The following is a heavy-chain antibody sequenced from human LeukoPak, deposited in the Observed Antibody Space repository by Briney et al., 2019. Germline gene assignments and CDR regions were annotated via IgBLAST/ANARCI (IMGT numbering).Heavy chain of an antibody. CDR3: VKDRYVDY. CDR1: GFSFSSYA. J-gene: IGHJ4*02. Sequence: GGSLRLSCSVSGFSFSSYAMHWVRQAPRKGLEYVSSISSNGDSAYYADSVKGRFTISRDNSKNTLFLQMSSLRAEDTAVYYCVKDRYVDYWGQGTLVTVSS. CDR2: ISSNGDSA. V-gene: IGHV3-64D*09. D-gene: IGHD3-16*01.